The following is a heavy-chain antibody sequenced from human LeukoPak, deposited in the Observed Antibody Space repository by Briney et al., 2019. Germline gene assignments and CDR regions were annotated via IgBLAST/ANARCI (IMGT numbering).Heavy chain of an antibody. V-gene: IGHV3-30*04. CDR3: ARGPWYYDISRDAFDI. CDR1: GFTFSSYA. CDR2: ISYDGSNK. D-gene: IGHD3-9*01. J-gene: IGHJ3*02. Sequence: GRSLRLSCAASGFTFSSYAMHWARQAPGKGLEWVAVISYDGSNKYYADSVKGRFTISRDNSKNTLYLQMNSLRAEDTAVYYCARGPWYYDISRDAFDIWGQGTMVTVSS.